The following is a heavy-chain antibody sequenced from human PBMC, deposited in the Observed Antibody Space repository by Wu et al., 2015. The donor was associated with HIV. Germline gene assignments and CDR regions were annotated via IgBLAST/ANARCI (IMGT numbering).Heavy chain of an antibody. Sequence: QVQLVQSGAEVKKPGASVKVSCKASGYTFTGYYMHWVRQAPGQGLEWMGWINPNSGGTNYAQKFQGRVTMTRDTSISTAYMELSRLRSDDTAVYYCARVRATLAAAGTFDYWGQGTLVTVSS. CDR2: INPNSGGT. J-gene: IGHJ4*02. CDR1: GYTFTGYY. CDR3: ARVRATLAAAGTFDY. D-gene: IGHD6-13*01. V-gene: IGHV1-2*02.